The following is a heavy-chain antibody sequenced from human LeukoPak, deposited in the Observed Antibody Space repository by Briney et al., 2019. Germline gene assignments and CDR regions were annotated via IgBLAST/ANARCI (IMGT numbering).Heavy chain of an antibody. CDR2: INPNSGGT. CDR3: AREVRYYDSSGYTYNWFDP. D-gene: IGHD3-22*01. CDR1: GYTFTGYY. J-gene: IGHJ5*02. V-gene: IGHV1-2*02. Sequence: ASVKVSCKASGYTFTGYYMHWVRQAPGQGPEWMGWINPNSGGTNYAQKFQGRVTMTRDTSISTAYMELSRLRSDDTAVYYCAREVRYYDSSGYTYNWFDPWGQGTLVTVSS.